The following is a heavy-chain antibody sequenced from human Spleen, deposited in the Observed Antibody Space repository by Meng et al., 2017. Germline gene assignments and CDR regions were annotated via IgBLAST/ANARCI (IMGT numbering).Heavy chain of an antibody. CDR1: GSSVGGYC. J-gene: IGHJ2*01. V-gene: IGHV4-34*01. CDR2: IYHSGGT. D-gene: IGHD3-22*01. CDR3: ARGYYDITGYSSWHFDP. Sequence: GAGGRNRTRSLSLSCDVCGSSVGGYCWSWVRQPPGKRPEWMGEIYHSGGTNYNPSLKRRVTMSVNKSRNQFSLRLSSVTAADTSVYYCARGYYDITGYSSWHFDPWGRGTLVTVSS.